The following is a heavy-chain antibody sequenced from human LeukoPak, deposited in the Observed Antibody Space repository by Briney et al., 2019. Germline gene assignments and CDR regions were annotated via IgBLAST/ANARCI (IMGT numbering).Heavy chain of an antibody. CDR1: GFTFSSYA. CDR2: ISYDGSNK. Sequence: GGSLRLSCAASGFTFSSYAMHWVRQAPGRGLEWVAVISYDGSNKYYADSVKGRFTISRDNSKNTLYLQMNSLRAEDTAVYYCATLGKTSRGYMDVWGKGTTVTVSS. J-gene: IGHJ6*03. CDR3: ATLGKTSRGYMDV. V-gene: IGHV3-30*01. D-gene: IGHD1-14*01.